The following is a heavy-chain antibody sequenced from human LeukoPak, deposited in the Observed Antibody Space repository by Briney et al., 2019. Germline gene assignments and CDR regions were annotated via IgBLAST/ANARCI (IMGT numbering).Heavy chain of an antibody. CDR2: IRYDGSNK. CDR1: GFTFSSYG. D-gene: IGHD3-3*01. Sequence: GGSLRLSCAASGFTFSSYGMHWVRQAPGKGLEWVAFIRYDGSNKYYADSVKGRFTISRDNSKNTLYLQMNSLRAEDTAVYYCAKVLERTLRGPFDYWGQGTLVTVSS. V-gene: IGHV3-30*02. CDR3: AKVLERTLRGPFDY. J-gene: IGHJ4*02.